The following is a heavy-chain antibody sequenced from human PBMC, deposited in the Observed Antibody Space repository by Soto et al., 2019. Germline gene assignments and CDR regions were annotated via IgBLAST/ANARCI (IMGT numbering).Heavy chain of an antibody. CDR2: ISYDGSNK. Sequence: PGGSLRLSCAASGFTCSSYGMHWVRQAQGKGLEWVAVISYDGSNKYYADSVKGRFTISRDNSKNTLYLQMNSLRAEDTAVYYCAKEPQIAARVYYYYGMDVWGQGTTLTVSS. D-gene: IGHD6-6*01. CDR3: AKEPQIAARVYYYYGMDV. CDR1: GFTCSSYG. V-gene: IGHV3-30*18. J-gene: IGHJ6*02.